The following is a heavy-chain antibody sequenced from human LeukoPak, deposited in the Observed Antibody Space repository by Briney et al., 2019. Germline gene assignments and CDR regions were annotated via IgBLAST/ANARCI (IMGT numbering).Heavy chain of an antibody. Sequence: SGTLSLTCAVSGGSISSSNWWSWVRQPPGKGLEWIGEIYHSGSTNYNPSLKSRVTISVDKSKNQFSLKLSSVTAADTAVYYCAKHLRRRFFSRTLGFDPWGQGTLVTVSS. CDR2: IYHSGST. CDR1: GGSISSSNW. V-gene: IGHV4-4*02. CDR3: AKHLRRRFFSRTLGFDP. D-gene: IGHD3-3*01. J-gene: IGHJ5*02.